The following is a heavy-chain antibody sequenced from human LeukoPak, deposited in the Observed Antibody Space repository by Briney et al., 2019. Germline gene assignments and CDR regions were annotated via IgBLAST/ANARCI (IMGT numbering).Heavy chain of an antibody. CDR2: IIPIFGTA. V-gene: IGHV1-69*06. CDR1: GGTFSSYA. J-gene: IGHJ4*02. CDR3: ARASTIFGVVVYYFDY. Sequence: GSSVKVSCKASGGTFSSYAISWVRQAPGQGLEWMGGIIPIFGTANYAQKFQGRVTITADKSTSTAYMELSSLRSEDTAVYYCARASTIFGVVVYYFDYWGQGTLVTVSS. D-gene: IGHD3-3*01.